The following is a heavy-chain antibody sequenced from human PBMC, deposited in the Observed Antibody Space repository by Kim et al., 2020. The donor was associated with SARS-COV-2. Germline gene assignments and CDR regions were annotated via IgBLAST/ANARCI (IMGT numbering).Heavy chain of an antibody. CDR2: ISSSGSTI. V-gene: IGHV3-11*01. CDR1: GFTFSDYY. Sequence: GGSLRLSCAASGFTFSDYYMSWIRPAPGKGLEWVSYISSSGSTIYYADSVKGRFTISRDNAKNSLYLQMNSLRAEDTAVYYCARVQGRTIFGVVISSSFDYWGQGTLVTVSS. J-gene: IGHJ4*02. D-gene: IGHD3-3*01. CDR3: ARVQGRTIFGVVISSSFDY.